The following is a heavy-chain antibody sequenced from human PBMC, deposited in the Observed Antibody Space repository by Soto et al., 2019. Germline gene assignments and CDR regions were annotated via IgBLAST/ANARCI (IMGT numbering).Heavy chain of an antibody. CDR2: INSDGSST. Sequence: EVQLVESGGGLVQPGGSLRLSCAASGFTFSSYWMHWVRQAPGKGLVWVSRINSDGSSTSYADSVKGRFTISRDNAKNTLYLQMNSLRAEDPAVYYCARDSYDSTYYDGMDVWGQGTTVTVSS. CDR3: ARDSYDSTYYDGMDV. V-gene: IGHV3-74*01. CDR1: GFTFSSYW. D-gene: IGHD3-22*01. J-gene: IGHJ6*02.